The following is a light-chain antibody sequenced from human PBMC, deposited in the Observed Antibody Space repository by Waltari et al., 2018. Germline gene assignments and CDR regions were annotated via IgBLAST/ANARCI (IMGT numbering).Light chain of an antibody. CDR2: TNS. CDR1: SSNIGRNI. J-gene: IGLJ3*02. Sequence: QSVLTQPPSASGTPGQRITISCSGSSSNIGRNIVNWYQQLPGTAPRLLIYTNSQRPSGVRDRFAGSKSDTSASLAISGLQSEDEAEYYCATWDDSLNGPVFGGGTKLTVL. CDR3: ATWDDSLNGPV. V-gene: IGLV1-44*01.